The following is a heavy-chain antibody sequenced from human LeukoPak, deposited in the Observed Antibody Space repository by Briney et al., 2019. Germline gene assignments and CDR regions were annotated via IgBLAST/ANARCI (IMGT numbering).Heavy chain of an antibody. CDR3: AKVDFFASSGWFPFDY. CDR1: GFTFSSYA. CDR2: ISGSGGST. D-gene: IGHD6-19*01. J-gene: IGHJ4*02. V-gene: IGHV3-23*01. Sequence: GGSLRLSCAASGFTFSSYAMSWVRHAPGKGLEWVSAISGSGGSTYYADSVKGRFTISRDNSKNTLYLQMNSLRAEDTAVYYCAKVDFFASSGWFPFDYWGQGTLVTVSS.